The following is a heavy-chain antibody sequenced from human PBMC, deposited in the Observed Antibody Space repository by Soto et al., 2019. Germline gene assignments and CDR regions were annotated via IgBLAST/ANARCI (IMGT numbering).Heavy chain of an antibody. CDR3: AKDLQFSGWLSAQTFDY. Sequence: EVRLLESGGGLVQPGGSLRLSCAVSGFTFNSHAMSWVRQAPGKGLECVSTISGSDGSTNYADSVKGRFTISRDKSKSTLYLQMTSLRAEDTAVYYCAKDLQFSGWLSAQTFDYWGQGTQVTVSS. CDR2: ISGSDGST. D-gene: IGHD6-19*01. CDR1: GFTFNSHA. J-gene: IGHJ4*02. V-gene: IGHV3-23*01.